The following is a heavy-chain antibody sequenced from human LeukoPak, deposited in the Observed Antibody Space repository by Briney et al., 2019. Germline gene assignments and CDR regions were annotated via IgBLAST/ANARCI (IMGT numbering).Heavy chain of an antibody. V-gene: IGHV3-30*02. D-gene: IGHD4-17*01. CDR2: IRYDGSNK. Sequence: PGGSLRLSCAASGFTFSSYGMHWVRQAPGKGLEWVAFIRYDGSNKYYADSVKGRFTISRDNSKNTLYLQMNSLRAEDTAVYYCAKSPPLRKYYFDYWGRGTLVTVSS. J-gene: IGHJ4*02. CDR3: AKSPPLRKYYFDY. CDR1: GFTFSSYG.